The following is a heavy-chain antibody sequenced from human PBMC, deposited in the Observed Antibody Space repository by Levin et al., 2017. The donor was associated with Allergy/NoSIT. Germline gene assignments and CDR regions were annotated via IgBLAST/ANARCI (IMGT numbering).Heavy chain of an antibody. CDR3: AKDGVVAEGHYYYYYMDV. CDR1: GFTFSSYA. CDR2: ISGSGGST. J-gene: IGHJ6*03. D-gene: IGHD2-15*01. Sequence: PGGSLRLSCAASGFTFSSYAMSWVRQAPGKGLEWVSAISGSGGSTYYADSVKGRFTISRDNSKNTLYLQMNSLRAEDTAVYYCAKDGVVAEGHYYYYYMDVWGKGTTVTVSS. V-gene: IGHV3-23*01.